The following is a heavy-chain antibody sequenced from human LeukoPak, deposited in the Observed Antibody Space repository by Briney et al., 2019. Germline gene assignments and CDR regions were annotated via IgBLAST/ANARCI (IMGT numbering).Heavy chain of an antibody. Sequence: PGRFLRLSCAASGFTFSSYAMHWVRQAPGKGLEWVAVISYDGSNKYYADSVKGRFTISRDNSKNTLYLQMNSLRAEDTAVYYCASGDVVPAATFDYWGQGTLVTVSS. CDR3: ASGDVVPAATFDY. D-gene: IGHD2-2*01. V-gene: IGHV3-30-3*01. J-gene: IGHJ4*02. CDR2: ISYDGSNK. CDR1: GFTFSSYA.